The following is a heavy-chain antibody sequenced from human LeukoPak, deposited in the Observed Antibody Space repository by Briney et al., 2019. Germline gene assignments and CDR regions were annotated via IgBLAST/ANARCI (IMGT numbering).Heavy chain of an antibody. CDR3: ARGRAAAAFDI. Sequence: SETLSLTCTVSGGSMSIGGHYWNWIRQLPGKGLEWIGYIYHTGSTSYNPSLKSRVTISVDRSKNQFSLKLSSVTAADTAVYYCARGRAAAAFDIWGQGTMVTVSS. CDR2: IYHTGST. D-gene: IGHD2-2*01. V-gene: IGHV4-30-2*01. CDR1: GGSMSIGGHY. J-gene: IGHJ3*02.